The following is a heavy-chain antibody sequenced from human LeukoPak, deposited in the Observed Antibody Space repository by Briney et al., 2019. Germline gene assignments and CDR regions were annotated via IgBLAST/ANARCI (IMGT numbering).Heavy chain of an antibody. CDR2: TYYRSKLYN. Sequence: SQTLSLTCAISGDSVSSNSAAWNWIRQSPSRGLEWLGRTYYRSKLYNDYAVSVKSRITINPHTSKNQFSLQLNSVTPEDTAVYYCARALGQITMVRGAVYYYYMDVWGKGTTVTVSS. J-gene: IGHJ6*03. D-gene: IGHD3-10*01. CDR1: GDSVSSNSAA. CDR3: ARALGQITMVRGAVYYYYMDV. V-gene: IGHV6-1*01.